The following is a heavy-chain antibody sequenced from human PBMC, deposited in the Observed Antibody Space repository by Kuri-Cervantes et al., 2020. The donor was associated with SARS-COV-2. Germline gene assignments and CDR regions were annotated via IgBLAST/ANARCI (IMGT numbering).Heavy chain of an antibody. D-gene: IGHD1-26*01. Sequence: ASVKVSCKASGYTFTSYAMHWVRQAPGQGLEWMGWINAGNGNTKYSQKFQGRVTITRDTSASTAYMELSSLRSEDTAVYYCARDFAEGGTDYWGPGTLVTVSS. V-gene: IGHV1-3*01. CDR2: INAGNGNT. J-gene: IGHJ4*02. CDR1: GYTFTSYA. CDR3: ARDFAEGGTDY.